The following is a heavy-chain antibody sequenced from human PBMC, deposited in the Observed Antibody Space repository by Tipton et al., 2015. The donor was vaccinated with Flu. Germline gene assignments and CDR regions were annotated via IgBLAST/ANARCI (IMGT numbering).Heavy chain of an antibody. CDR1: GDSVGSAYY. Sequence: LRLSCSVSGDSVGSAYYWGWIRQSPGKGLEWIGYIYNSEYTKYNPSLQSRVTISMDTSKKQFSLQLRSITAADTAVYYCARDPSLGMPDFFDYWGQGTLVTASS. CDR2: IYNSEYT. CDR3: ARDPSLGMPDFFDY. D-gene: IGHD2-2*01. V-gene: IGHV4-61*01. J-gene: IGHJ4*02.